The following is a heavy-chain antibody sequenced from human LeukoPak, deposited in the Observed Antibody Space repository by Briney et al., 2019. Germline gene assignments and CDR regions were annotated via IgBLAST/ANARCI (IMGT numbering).Heavy chain of an antibody. J-gene: IGHJ6*03. CDR2: MNPNSGNT. Sequence: GASVKVSCKASGYTFTSYDINWVRQATGQGLEWMGWMNPNSGNTGYAQKFQGRATMTRNTSISTAYMELSSLRSEDTAVYYCAREGFSRAYYYYYYMDVWGKGTTVTVSS. CDR1: GYTFTSYD. CDR3: AREGFSRAYYYYYYMDV. D-gene: IGHD2/OR15-2a*01. V-gene: IGHV1-8*01.